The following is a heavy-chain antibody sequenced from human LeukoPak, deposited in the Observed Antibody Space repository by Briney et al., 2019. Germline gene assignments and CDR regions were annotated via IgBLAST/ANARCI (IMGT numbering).Heavy chain of an antibody. CDR1: GFTFTTYW. V-gene: IGHV3-74*01. CDR3: ARGPNSNWSGLDF. D-gene: IGHD6-6*01. J-gene: IGHJ4*02. CDR2: INSDGSIT. Sequence: GGSLRLSCAASGFTFTTYWMHWVRQAPGKGLVWVSHINSDGSITSYADSVKGRFTISRDNAKNTLYLQVNNLRAEDTAVYYCARGPNSNWSGLDFWGQGTLLTVSS.